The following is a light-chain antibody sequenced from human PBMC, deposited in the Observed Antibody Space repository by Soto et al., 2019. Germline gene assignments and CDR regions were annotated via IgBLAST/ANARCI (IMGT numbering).Light chain of an antibody. J-gene: IGLJ2*01. V-gene: IGLV2-14*01. Sequence: QSALTQPASVSGSPGQSVTISCTGSSSDVGGYNYVSWYQHHPGRAPKVVIFELSNRPSGVSHRFSGSKSGNTASLTISGLQAEDEADYYCSSYTTSSTLGVVFGGGTKLTVL. CDR3: SSYTTSSTLGVV. CDR1: SSDVGGYNY. CDR2: ELS.